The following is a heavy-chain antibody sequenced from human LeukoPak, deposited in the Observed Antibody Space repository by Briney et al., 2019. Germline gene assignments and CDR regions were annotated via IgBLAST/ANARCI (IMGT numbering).Heavy chain of an antibody. CDR1: GFTFSSYW. J-gene: IGHJ5*02. CDR2: INSDGSST. Sequence: GGSLRLSCAASGFTFSSYWMHWVRQAPGEGLVWVSRINSDGSSTSYADSAKGRFTISRDNAKNTLYLQMNSLRAEDTAVYYCAREVIVVVPAAINWFDPWGQGTLVTVSS. V-gene: IGHV3-74*01. D-gene: IGHD2-2*01. CDR3: AREVIVVVPAAINWFDP.